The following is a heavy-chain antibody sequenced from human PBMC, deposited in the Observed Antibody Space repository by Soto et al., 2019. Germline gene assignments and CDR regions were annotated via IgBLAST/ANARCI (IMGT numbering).Heavy chain of an antibody. CDR1: GYTFTSYG. Sequence: ASVKVSCKASGYTFTSYGISWVRQAPGQGLEWMGWISAYNGNTNYAQKLQGRVTMTTGTSTSTAYMELRSLRSDDTAVYYCARDSSRIAAAGTWFDPWGQGTLVTVSS. V-gene: IGHV1-18*01. J-gene: IGHJ5*02. CDR3: ARDSSRIAAAGTWFDP. CDR2: ISAYNGNT. D-gene: IGHD6-13*01.